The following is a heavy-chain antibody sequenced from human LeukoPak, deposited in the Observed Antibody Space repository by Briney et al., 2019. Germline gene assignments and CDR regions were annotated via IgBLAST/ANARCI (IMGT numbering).Heavy chain of an antibody. CDR2: INPSGGST. CDR3: ARSAGGAFDI. CDR1: GYTFTIYY. Sequence: GASVKVSCKASGYTFTIYYMHWVRQAAGQGVEWMGRINPSGGSTTYAQKFQGRVTMTSDTSTGTVYMELSSLRSEDTAVYYCARSAGGAFDIWGQGTMVTVSS. J-gene: IGHJ3*02. V-gene: IGHV1-46*01. D-gene: IGHD3-16*01.